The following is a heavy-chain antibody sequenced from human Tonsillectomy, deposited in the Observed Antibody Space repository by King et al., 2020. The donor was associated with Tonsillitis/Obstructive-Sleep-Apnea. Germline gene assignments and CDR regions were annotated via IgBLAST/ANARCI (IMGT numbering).Heavy chain of an antibody. CDR1: GGSISSYY. J-gene: IGHJ3*02. V-gene: IGHV4-59*01. Sequence: LQLQESGPGLVKPSETLSLTCTVSGGSISSYYWSWIRQPPGKGLEWIGYIYYSGSTNYNPSLKSRVTISVDTSKNQFSLNLSSVTAADTAVYYFARGVIDSRGSDIWGQGTMLPVSS. CDR2: IYYSGST. D-gene: IGHD3-22*01. CDR3: ARGVIDSRGSDI.